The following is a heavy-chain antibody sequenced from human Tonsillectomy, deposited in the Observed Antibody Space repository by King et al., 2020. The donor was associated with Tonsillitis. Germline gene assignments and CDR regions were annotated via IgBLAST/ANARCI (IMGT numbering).Heavy chain of an antibody. CDR1: GFIFDDYA. D-gene: IGHD5-18*01. J-gene: IGHJ4*02. CDR2: ISWNSGNI. Sequence: VQLVESGGGLVQPGRSLRLSCAASGFIFDDYAMHWVRQAPGKGLEWVSGISWNSGNIGYADSVKGRFTISRDNAKNSLYLQMNSLRAEDTALYYCAKDRGYSYGTTNFDYWGQGTLVTVSS. CDR3: AKDRGYSYGTTNFDY. V-gene: IGHV3-9*01.